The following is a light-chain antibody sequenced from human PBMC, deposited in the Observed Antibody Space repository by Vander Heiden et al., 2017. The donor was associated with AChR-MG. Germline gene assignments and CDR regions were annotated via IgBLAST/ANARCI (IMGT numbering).Light chain of an antibody. CDR3: AAWDDSLSSRV. CDR1: SSNIGSNY. CDR2: RNN. J-gene: IGLJ2*01. Sequence: QSVLTQPPSASGTPGQRVTIPCSGSSSNIGSNYVYWYQQLPGTAPKRLIYRNNQRPSGVPDRFSGSKSGTSASLAISGLRSEDEADYYCAAWDDSLSSRVFGGGTKLTVL. V-gene: IGLV1-47*01.